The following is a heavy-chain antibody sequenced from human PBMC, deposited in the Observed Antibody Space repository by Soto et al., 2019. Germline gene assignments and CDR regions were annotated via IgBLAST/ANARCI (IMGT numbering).Heavy chain of an antibody. CDR1: GYTFTNYA. V-gene: IGHV1-3*01. D-gene: IGHD5-12*01. Sequence: ASVKVSCKASGYTFTNYAMHWVRQAPGQRLEWMGWINAGNGNTKYSQKFQGRVTITRDTSASTAYMELSSLRSEDTAVYYCAKVSGYYLPDYWGQGTLVTVSS. J-gene: IGHJ4*02. CDR2: INAGNGNT. CDR3: AKVSGYYLPDY.